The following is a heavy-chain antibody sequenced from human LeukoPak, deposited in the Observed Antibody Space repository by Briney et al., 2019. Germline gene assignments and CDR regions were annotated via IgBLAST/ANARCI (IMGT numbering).Heavy chain of an antibody. CDR3: ARGWDTLWPPFDP. CDR2: MNPNSGNT. CDR1: GYTFTSYD. J-gene: IGHJ5*02. D-gene: IGHD5-18*01. V-gene: IGHV1-8*01. Sequence: ASVKVSCKASGYTFTSYDINWVRQATGQGLEWMGWMNPNSGNTGYAQKFQGRVTMTRNTSVSTAYMELSSLRSEDTAVYYCARGWDTLWPPFDPWGQGTLVTVSS.